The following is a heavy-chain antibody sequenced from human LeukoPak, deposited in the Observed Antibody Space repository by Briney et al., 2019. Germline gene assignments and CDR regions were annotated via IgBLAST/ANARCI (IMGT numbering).Heavy chain of an antibody. CDR2: ISAYNGNT. Sequence: ASVKVSCKASGYTFTSYGISWVRQAPGQGLEWMGWISAYNGNTNYAQKLQGRVTMTTDTSTSTAYMELRSLRSDDTAVYYCARDPLYYDILTGYYLGHWFDPWGQGTLGTVSS. CDR1: GYTFTSYG. D-gene: IGHD3-9*01. CDR3: ARDPLYYDILTGYYLGHWFDP. V-gene: IGHV1-18*01. J-gene: IGHJ5*02.